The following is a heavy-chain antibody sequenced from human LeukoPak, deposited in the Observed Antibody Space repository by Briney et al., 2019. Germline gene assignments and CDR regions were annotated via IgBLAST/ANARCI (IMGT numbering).Heavy chain of an antibody. CDR1: ALTFTSYG. V-gene: IGHV3-30*03. D-gene: IGHD5-18*01. CDR2: ISYDGSNK. J-gene: IGHJ4*02. Sequence: LTPSSPASALTFTSYGTHWVRHAPGKGPDREAVISYDGSNKYYADSVKGRFTISRDNTKHTLYLQMNSLRAEDTAVYYCATIVPAHSYAYSGQATLATASS. CDR3: ATIVPAHSYAY.